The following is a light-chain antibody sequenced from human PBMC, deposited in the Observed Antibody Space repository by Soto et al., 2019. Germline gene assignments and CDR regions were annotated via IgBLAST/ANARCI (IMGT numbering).Light chain of an antibody. CDR1: QSVNSY. Sequence: EVVLTQSPVTLSLSPGQRAPLSCRASQSVNSYLVWYQQHPGQAPRLLIFGASSRATGIPARFSGSGSGTDFTLTINSLEPEDFAVYYCQQRSNWPITFGQGTRLEIK. V-gene: IGKV3-11*01. CDR2: GAS. CDR3: QQRSNWPIT. J-gene: IGKJ5*01.